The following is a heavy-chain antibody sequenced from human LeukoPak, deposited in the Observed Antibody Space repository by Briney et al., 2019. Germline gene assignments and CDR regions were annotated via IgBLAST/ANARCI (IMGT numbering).Heavy chain of an antibody. J-gene: IGHJ4*02. Sequence: SVKVSCKASGGTFSDYTIAWVRQAPGQGLEWMGGIIPIFGPAKYAQRFQGRVTVTTDESTSTAYMELSSLRSEDTAVYYCARGDGYGDFVALNYWGQGTLVTVSS. CDR1: GGTFSDYT. V-gene: IGHV1-69*05. CDR3: ARGDGYGDFVALNY. CDR2: IIPIFGPA. D-gene: IGHD4-17*01.